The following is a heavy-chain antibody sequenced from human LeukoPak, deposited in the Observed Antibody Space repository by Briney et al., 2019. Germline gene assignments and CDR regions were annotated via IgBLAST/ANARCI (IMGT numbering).Heavy chain of an antibody. J-gene: IGHJ3*02. V-gene: IGHV1-69*04. CDR1: GGTFSSYA. Sequence: ASVKVSCKASGGTFSSYAISWGRQAPGQGLEWMGRIIPIFGIANYAQKCQGRVTITADKSTSTAYMELSSLRSEDTAVYYCASQEAARRAFDIWGQGTMVTVSS. D-gene: IGHD6-6*01. CDR2: IIPIFGIA. CDR3: ASQEAARRAFDI.